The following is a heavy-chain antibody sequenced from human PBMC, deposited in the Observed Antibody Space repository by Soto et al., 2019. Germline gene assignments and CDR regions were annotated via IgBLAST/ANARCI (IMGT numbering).Heavy chain of an antibody. CDR3: ARAARPTYYYYYYYMDV. CDR1: GGSFSGYY. V-gene: IGHV4-34*01. CDR2: INHSGST. J-gene: IGHJ6*03. D-gene: IGHD6-6*01. Sequence: PSETLSLTCAVYGGSFSGYYWSWIRQPPGKGLEWIGEINHSGSTNYNPSLKSRVTISVDTSKNQFSLKLSSVTAADTAVYYCARAARPTYYYYYYYMDVWGKGTTVTVSS.